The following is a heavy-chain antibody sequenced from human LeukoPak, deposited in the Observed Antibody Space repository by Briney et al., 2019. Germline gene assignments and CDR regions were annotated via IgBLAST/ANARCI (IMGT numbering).Heavy chain of an antibody. CDR2: SYWDDDK. CDR1: GFSLSTSGVG. J-gene: IGHJ4*02. Sequence: GXXLVNPXQTLTLTCTFSGFSLSTSGVGVGWIRQPPGKALEWLALSYWDDDKRYNTYRKSRINITKDTSKNQMVLTMTNMDPVDTATYYCAHSEYDILTGYPGFDYWGQGTLVTVSS. D-gene: IGHD3-9*01. CDR3: AHSEYDILTGYPGFDY. V-gene: IGHV2-5*02.